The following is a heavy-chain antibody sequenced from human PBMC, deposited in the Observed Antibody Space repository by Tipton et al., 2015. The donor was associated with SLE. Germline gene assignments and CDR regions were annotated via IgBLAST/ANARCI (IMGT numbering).Heavy chain of an antibody. CDR2: VSPVGNLK. CDR1: GFSFNGYP. CDR3: ASGMRFWYFDV. Sequence: SLRLSCAASGFSFNGYPLHWVRQAPGKGLDWVSDVSPVGNLKYHADSENGRFTISKDNSRNTLHLEMNSRRTDETAIYYCASGMRFWYFDVWGRGPLVTVS. V-gene: IGHV3-30*04. D-gene: IGHD1-14*01. J-gene: IGHJ2*01.